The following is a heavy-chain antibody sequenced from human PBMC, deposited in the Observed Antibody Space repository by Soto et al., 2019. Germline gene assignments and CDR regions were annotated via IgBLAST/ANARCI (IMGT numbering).Heavy chain of an antibody. CDR2: IGESGTPT. CDR1: GVTLSSYA. D-gene: IGHD2-2*01. Sequence: GGSLRLSCAASGVTLSSYAMKWVRQAPGKGLEWVSLIGESGTPTYYADSVKGRFTIARDNSGNTLFLEMYSLRAEDTAVYYCARYIPGVRYYGMDVWGQGTTVTVSS. J-gene: IGHJ6*02. V-gene: IGHV3-23*01. CDR3: ARYIPGVRYYGMDV.